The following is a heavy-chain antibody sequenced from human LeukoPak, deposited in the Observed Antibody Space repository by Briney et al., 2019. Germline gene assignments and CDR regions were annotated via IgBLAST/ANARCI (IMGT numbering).Heavy chain of an antibody. CDR1: GGSFSGYY. CDR3: ARGPRVVVPAAISNYFDY. D-gene: IGHD2-2*02. CDR2: INHSGST. J-gene: IGHJ4*02. Sequence: SETLSLTCAVYGGSFSGYYWSWIRQPPGKGLECIGEINHSGSTNYNPSLKSRVTISVDTSKNQFSLKLSSVTAADTAVYYCARGPRVVVPAAISNYFDYWGQGTLVTVSS. V-gene: IGHV4-34*01.